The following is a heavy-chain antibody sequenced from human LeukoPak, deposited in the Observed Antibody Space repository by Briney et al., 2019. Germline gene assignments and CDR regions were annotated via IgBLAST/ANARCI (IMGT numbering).Heavy chain of an antibody. V-gene: IGHV4-59*12. Sequence: PSETLSLTCTVSGGSINSYYWSWIRQPPGKGLEWVGYIYYSGSTSHNPSLKSRVTISVDTSKNQFSLKLNSVTAADTAVYYCARRKNSAWSTDAFDIWGQGTMVTVSS. CDR1: GGSINSYY. J-gene: IGHJ3*02. CDR3: ARRKNSAWSTDAFDI. D-gene: IGHD6-19*01. CDR2: IYYSGST.